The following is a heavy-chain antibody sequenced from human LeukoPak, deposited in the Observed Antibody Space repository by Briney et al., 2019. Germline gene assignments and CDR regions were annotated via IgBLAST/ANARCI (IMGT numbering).Heavy chain of an antibody. V-gene: IGHV3-23*01. CDR2: IGGRGGST. CDR1: GFRFSDFT. CDR3: GKEGGA. D-gene: IGHD3-16*01. Sequence: GGSLRLSCAASGFRFSDFTMTWVRQAPGKGPEWVSAIGGRGGSTYYADSLGGRFTISRDNSKDMVYLQMNSLKVEDAATYYCGKEGGAWGQGTKVTVSS. J-gene: IGHJ5*02.